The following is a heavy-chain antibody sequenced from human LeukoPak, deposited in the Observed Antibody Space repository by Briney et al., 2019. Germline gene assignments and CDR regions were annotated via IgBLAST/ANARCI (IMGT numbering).Heavy chain of an antibody. V-gene: IGHV4-34*01. CDR3: ARGRIRYRASDI. CDR2: INHSGST. Sequence: SETLSLTCAVYGGSFSDYYWSWIRQPPGKGLEWIGEINHSGSTNYNPSLKSRVTISVDTSKNQFSLKLSSVTAADTAVYYCARGRIRYRASDIWGQGTMVTVSS. D-gene: IGHD3-9*01. CDR1: GGSFSDYY. J-gene: IGHJ3*02.